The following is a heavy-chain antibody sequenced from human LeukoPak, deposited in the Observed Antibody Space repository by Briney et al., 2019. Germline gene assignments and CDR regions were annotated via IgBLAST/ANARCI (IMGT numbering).Heavy chain of an antibody. CDR2: ISTSDDTT. Sequence: GGSLRLSCAASGFTFSSYAMSWVRQAPGKGLEWVSSISTSDDTTNYADSVKGRFAISRDNSKNTLFLQLNSLRAEDTAIYYCAKDRDPPRNGYNIGGFDYWGQGTLVTVSS. CDR1: GFTFSSYA. J-gene: IGHJ4*02. D-gene: IGHD5-24*01. CDR3: AKDRDPPRNGYNIGGFDY. V-gene: IGHV3-23*01.